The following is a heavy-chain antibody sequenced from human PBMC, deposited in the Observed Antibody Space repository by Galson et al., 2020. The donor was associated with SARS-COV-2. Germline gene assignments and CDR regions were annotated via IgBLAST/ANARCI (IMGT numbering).Heavy chain of an antibody. V-gene: IGHV4-31*03. D-gene: IGHD3-10*02. CDR1: GDSISSYDYY. CDR3: AGSPRSLVFGEFPQIVN. J-gene: IGHJ4*02. Sequence: SETLSLTCTVSGDSISSYDYYWNWIRQHPGKGLEWIGYMYLSGSSFHSPSLAGRVTISVDKSNNQFSLRLTSVTAEDTAVYYCAGSPRSLVFGEFPQIVNGGQGTRFTVSS. CDR2: MYLSGSS.